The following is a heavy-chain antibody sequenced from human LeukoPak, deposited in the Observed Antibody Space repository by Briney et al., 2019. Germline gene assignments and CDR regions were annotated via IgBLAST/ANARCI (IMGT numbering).Heavy chain of an antibody. Sequence: SETLSLTCTVSGGSISSYYWSWIRQPAGKGLEWIGRIYTSGSTNYNPSLKSRVPMSVDTSKNQFSLKLSSVTAADTAVYYCARAITMVRGVIITLAFDIWGQGTMVTVSS. J-gene: IGHJ3*02. CDR1: GGSISSYY. CDR3: ARAITMVRGVIITLAFDI. CDR2: IYTSGST. V-gene: IGHV4-4*07. D-gene: IGHD3-10*01.